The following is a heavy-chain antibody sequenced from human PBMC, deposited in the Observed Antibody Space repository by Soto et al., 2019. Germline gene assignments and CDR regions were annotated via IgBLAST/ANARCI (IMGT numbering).Heavy chain of an antibody. CDR1: GDTFTDYY. V-gene: IGHV1-46*01. J-gene: IGHJ4*02. D-gene: IGHD2-21*02. CDR2: VNPSGGHT. CDR3: ARGGHVVVVTAALDF. Sequence: QVQLVQSGAEVKEPGASVEVRCKASGDTFTDYYIHWVRQAPGQGLEWMGTVNPSGGHTTYAQHFLGRMTMTRDTSTSTLYMELTSLTSEDTTVYYCARGGHVVVVTAALDFWGQGTLVTVSS.